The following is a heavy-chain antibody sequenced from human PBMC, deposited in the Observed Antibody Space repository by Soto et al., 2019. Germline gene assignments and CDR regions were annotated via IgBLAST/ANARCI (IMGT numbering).Heavy chain of an antibody. D-gene: IGHD7-27*01. Sequence: PSQSLSLTCVISGDSVSSNSAAWNWIRQSPSRGLEWLGRTYYRSKWYNDYAVSVKSRITINPDTSKNQFSLQLNSVTPEDTAVYYCARDSGEGIPEYYYGMDVWGQGTTVTVSS. CDR1: GDSVSSNSAA. V-gene: IGHV6-1*01. J-gene: IGHJ6*02. CDR3: ARDSGEGIPEYYYGMDV. CDR2: TYYRSKWYN.